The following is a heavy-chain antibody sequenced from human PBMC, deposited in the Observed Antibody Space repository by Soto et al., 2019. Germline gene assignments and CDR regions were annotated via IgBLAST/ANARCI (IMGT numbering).Heavy chain of an antibody. CDR3: ARRSSSWYFDC. CDR2: ISGSGGST. D-gene: IGHD6-13*01. CDR1: GFTFSSYA. Sequence: EVQLLESGGGLVQPGGSLRLSCAASGFTFSSYAMNWVRQAPGKGLEWVSVISGSGGSTYYTDSVKGRFTISRDNSKNTLYLQMHSLRAEDTAVYYCARRSSSWYFDCWGQGTLVTVSS. J-gene: IGHJ4*02. V-gene: IGHV3-23*01.